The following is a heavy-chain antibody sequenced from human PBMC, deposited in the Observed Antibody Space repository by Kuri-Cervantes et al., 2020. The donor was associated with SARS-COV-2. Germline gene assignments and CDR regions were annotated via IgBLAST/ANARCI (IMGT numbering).Heavy chain of an antibody. V-gene: IGHV3-21*01. CDR3: VRDGDHWNFDY. CDR1: GFTFSDYY. J-gene: IGHJ4*02. Sequence: GGSLRLSCAASGFTFSDYYMNWVRQAPGKGLEWVSSISSSSSYIYYADSVKGRFTISRDNAKNSLYLQMNSLRAEDTAVYYCVRDGDHWNFDYWGQGTLVTVSS. CDR2: ISSSSSYI. D-gene: IGHD1-1*01.